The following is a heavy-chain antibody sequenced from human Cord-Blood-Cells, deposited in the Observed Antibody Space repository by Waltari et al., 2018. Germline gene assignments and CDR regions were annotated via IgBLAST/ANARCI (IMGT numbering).Heavy chain of an antibody. CDR2: IYYSGST. Sequence: QLQLQESGPGLVKPSETLYLTCTVSGGPIRSSSYYWGGIRQPPGKGLEWIGSIYYSGSTYYNPSLKSRVTISVDTSKNQFSLKLSSVTAADTAVYYCARRDIVGATDYWGQGTLVTVSS. J-gene: IGHJ4*02. D-gene: IGHD1-26*01. CDR3: ARRDIVGATDY. V-gene: IGHV4-39*01. CDR1: GGPIRSSSYY.